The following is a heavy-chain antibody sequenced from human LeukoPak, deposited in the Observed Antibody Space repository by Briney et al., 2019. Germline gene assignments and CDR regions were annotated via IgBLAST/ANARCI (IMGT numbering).Heavy chain of an antibody. D-gene: IGHD5-24*01. CDR1: GFTFSRHG. CDR2: ISPSGDIK. CDR3: AKDDAWLQYND. Sequence: GGTLRLSCVASGFTFSRHGMNWVRQAPGKGLEWVSGISPSGDIKYYVDSVKGRFTVSRDNSKNTLYLQINSLRDEDTAVYYCAKDDAWLQYNDWGQGTMVTVSS. J-gene: IGHJ4*02. V-gene: IGHV3-23*01.